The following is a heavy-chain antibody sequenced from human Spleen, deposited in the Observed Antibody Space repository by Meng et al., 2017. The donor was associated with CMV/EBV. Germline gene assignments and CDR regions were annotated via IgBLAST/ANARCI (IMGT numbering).Heavy chain of an antibody. V-gene: IGHV1-69*05. D-gene: IGHD3-3*01. CDR1: GGTFSSYA. J-gene: IGHJ6*02. CDR3: ARDGGYDFWSGYYARYKYYGMDV. CDR2: IIPIFGTA. Sequence: SVKVSCKASGGTFSSYAISWVRQAPGQGLEWMGGIIPIFGTANYAQKFQGRVTITTDESTSTAYMELRSLRSDDTAVYYCARDGGYDFWSGYYARYKYYGMDVWGQGTTVTVSS.